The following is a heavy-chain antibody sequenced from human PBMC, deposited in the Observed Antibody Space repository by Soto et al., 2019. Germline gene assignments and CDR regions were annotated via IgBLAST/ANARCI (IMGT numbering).Heavy chain of an antibody. CDR1: GYTFTSYG. V-gene: IGHV1-18*01. J-gene: IGHJ4*02. CDR2: ISAYNGNT. Sequence: APVKVSCKTSGYTFTSYGISWVRQTPEQGLEWMGWISAYNGNTNYAQKLQGRVTMTTDTSTSTAYMELRSSVTDADTAVYYCARAPETPPIFGVVRPYFFDFWGQGTLVTVSS. CDR3: ARAPETPPIFGVVRPYFFDF. D-gene: IGHD3-3*01.